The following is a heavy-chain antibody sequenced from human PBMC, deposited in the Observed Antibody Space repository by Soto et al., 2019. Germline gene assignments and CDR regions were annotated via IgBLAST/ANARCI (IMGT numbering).Heavy chain of an antibody. J-gene: IGHJ5*02. V-gene: IGHV4-30-4*01. Sequence: SETLSLTCTVSGGSISSGDYYWSWIRQPPGKGLEWIGYIYYSGSTYYNPSLKSRVTISVDTSKNQFSLKLSSVTAADTAVYYCARERITMVRGVICWFDPWGQGTLVTVSS. CDR2: IYYSGST. CDR1: GGSISSGDYY. D-gene: IGHD3-10*01. CDR3: ARERITMVRGVICWFDP.